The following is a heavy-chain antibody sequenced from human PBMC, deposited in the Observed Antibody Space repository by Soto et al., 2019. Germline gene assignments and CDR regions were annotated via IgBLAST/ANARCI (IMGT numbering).Heavy chain of an antibody. CDR3: TAELAGTKPGS. D-gene: IGHD1-1*01. CDR2: IKSETNGGTA. CDR1: VFTFSNAW. V-gene: IGHV3-15*01. Sequence: EVQLVESGGGLVKPGGSLRLSCAASVFTFSNAWMTWVRQAPGKGLECVGRIKSETNGGTADYGAPVKGRFSISRDDSRNTMFLQIDSLKTEDTAVYYCTAELAGTKPGSWGQGTLVTVSS. J-gene: IGHJ4*02.